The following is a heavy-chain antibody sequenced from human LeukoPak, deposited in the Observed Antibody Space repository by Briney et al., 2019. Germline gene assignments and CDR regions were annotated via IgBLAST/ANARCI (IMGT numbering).Heavy chain of an antibody. D-gene: IGHD2-2*02. J-gene: IGHJ4*02. CDR1: GYTLTELS. CDR3: AKMCPLLSSTSCYNY. Sequence: ASVKVSCKVSGYTLTELSMHWVRQAPGKGLEWMGGFDPEDGETIYAQKFQGRVTMTEDTSTDTAYMELSSLRSEDTAVYYCAKMCPLLSSTSCYNYWGQGTLVTVSS. CDR2: FDPEDGET. V-gene: IGHV1-24*01.